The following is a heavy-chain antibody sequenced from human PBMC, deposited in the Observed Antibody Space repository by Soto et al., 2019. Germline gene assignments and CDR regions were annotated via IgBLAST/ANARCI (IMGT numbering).Heavy chain of an antibody. CDR2: ISYDGSNK. J-gene: IGHJ4*02. V-gene: IGHV3-30-3*01. Sequence: QVQLVEAGGDVVQPGRSLRLSCAASGFTFSSYAMHWVRQAPGKGLEWVAVISYDGSNKYYADSVKGRFTISRDNSKNTLYLQMNSLRAEDTAVYYCARDNREGAQYCGGDCYSFHFDYWGQGTLVTVSS. CDR1: GFTFSSYA. D-gene: IGHD2-21*02. CDR3: ARDNREGAQYCGGDCYSFHFDY.